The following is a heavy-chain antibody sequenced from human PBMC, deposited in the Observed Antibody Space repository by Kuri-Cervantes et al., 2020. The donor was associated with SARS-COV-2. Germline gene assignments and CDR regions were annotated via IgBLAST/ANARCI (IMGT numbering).Heavy chain of an antibody. CDR1: GDTFTYRF. J-gene: IGHJ3*02. CDR3: ARSGPGAISREDGALDI. CDR2: ITPFNGNT. Sequence: SVKVSCKASGDTFTYRFLHWVRQAPGQAPEWMGWITPFNGNTKYAQKFQDRVTITRDRSMNTAYMEQSSLRSEDTAMHYCARSGPGAISREDGALDIWGQGTMVTVSS. D-gene: IGHD4/OR15-4a*01. V-gene: IGHV1-45*02.